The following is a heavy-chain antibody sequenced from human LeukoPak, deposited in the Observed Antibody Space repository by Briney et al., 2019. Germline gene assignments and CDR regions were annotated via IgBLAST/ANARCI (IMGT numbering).Heavy chain of an antibody. CDR1: GFTFSSYS. CDR2: ISSSSSYI. V-gene: IGHV3-21*01. Sequence: GGSLRLSCAASGFTFSSYSMNWVRRARGKGLEWVSSISSSSSYIYYADSVKGRFTISRDNAKNSLYLQMNSLRAEDTAVYYCARDPIVVVTAGGYFDYWGQGTLVTVSS. CDR3: ARDPIVVVTAGGYFDY. D-gene: IGHD2-21*02. J-gene: IGHJ4*02.